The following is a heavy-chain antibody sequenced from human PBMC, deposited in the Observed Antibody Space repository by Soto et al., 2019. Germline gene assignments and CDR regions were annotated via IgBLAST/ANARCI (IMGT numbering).Heavy chain of an antibody. CDR2: IKQDGSEK. V-gene: IGHV3-7*01. Sequence: PGGSLRFSCAASGFTFSDSWMDWVRQAPGKGPEWVANIKQDGSEKNYVDSVKGRFTISRDNAKNSLYLQMNSLRAEDTAVYYCARASPGVLMVYAPWWFDPWGQGTLVTVSS. CDR3: ARASPGVLMVYAPWWFDP. D-gene: IGHD2-8*01. J-gene: IGHJ5*02. CDR1: GFTFSDSW.